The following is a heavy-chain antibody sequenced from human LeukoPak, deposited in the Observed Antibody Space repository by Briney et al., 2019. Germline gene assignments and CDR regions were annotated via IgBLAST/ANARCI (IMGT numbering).Heavy chain of an antibody. CDR1: GYSFSTYW. CDR2: IYPRDSDT. V-gene: IGHV5-51*01. D-gene: IGHD3-10*01. Sequence: GESLKISCKGSGYSFSTYWIGWVRQMPGKGLEWMGIIYPRDSDTRYSLSFQGQVTISADKSISTAYLQWSSLKASDTAMYCCARHTSYGSDFWGRGTLVTVSS. CDR3: ARHTSYGSDF. J-gene: IGHJ4*02.